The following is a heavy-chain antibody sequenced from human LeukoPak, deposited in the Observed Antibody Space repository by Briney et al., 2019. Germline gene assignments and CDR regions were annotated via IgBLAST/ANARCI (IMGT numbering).Heavy chain of an antibody. CDR2: IDSDGSTT. CDR1: GSSFSPYW. Sequence: GGSLRLSCVASGSSFSPYWMHWVRQAPGKGLVWVSRIDSDGSTTDYADSVKGRFTISRDNAKKSLYLEMNNLRAEDTAVYYCATDGAGFDTWGQGVLVTVSS. CDR3: ATDGAGFDT. V-gene: IGHV3-74*01. J-gene: IGHJ5*02.